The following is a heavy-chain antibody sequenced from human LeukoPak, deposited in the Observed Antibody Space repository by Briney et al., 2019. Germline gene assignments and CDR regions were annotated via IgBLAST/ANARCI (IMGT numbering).Heavy chain of an antibody. CDR1: GYTFTSYA. Sequence: ASVKVSCKASGYTFTSYAMHWVRQAPGQRLEWMGWINAGNGNTKYSQKFQGRVTITRDTSASTAYMELSSLRSEDTAVYYCARDSRRGYSYGYQDYWGQGTLVTVSS. V-gene: IGHV1-3*01. J-gene: IGHJ4*02. D-gene: IGHD5-18*01. CDR2: INAGNGNT. CDR3: ARDSRRGYSYGYQDY.